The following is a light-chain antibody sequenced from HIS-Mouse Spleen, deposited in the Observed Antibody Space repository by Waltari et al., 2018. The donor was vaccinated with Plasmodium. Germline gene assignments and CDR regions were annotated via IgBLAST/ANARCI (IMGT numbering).Light chain of an antibody. Sequence: SYELTQPPSVSVSPGQTARITCSGDALPKKYAYWYQQKPGQAPVRVIYEASKRPSGIPERFSGASSGTMATLTISGAQVEDEADYYCYSTDSSGNHRVFGGGTKLTVL. CDR2: EAS. CDR1: ALPKKY. V-gene: IGLV3-10*01. CDR3: YSTDSSGNHRV. J-gene: IGLJ3*02.